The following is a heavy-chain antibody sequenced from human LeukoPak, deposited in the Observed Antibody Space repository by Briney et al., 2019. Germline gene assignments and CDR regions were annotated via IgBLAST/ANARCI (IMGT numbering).Heavy chain of an antibody. D-gene: IGHD3-22*01. CDR3: ARDKTDYDSSGYAFDI. CDR2: IYYSGST. Sequence: SETLSLTCTVSGGSISSYYWSWIRQPPGKGLEWIGYIYYSGSTNYNPSLKSRVTISVDTSKNQFSPKLSSVTAADTAVYYCARDKTDYDSSGYAFDIWGQGTMVTVSS. CDR1: GGSISSYY. V-gene: IGHV4-59*01. J-gene: IGHJ3*02.